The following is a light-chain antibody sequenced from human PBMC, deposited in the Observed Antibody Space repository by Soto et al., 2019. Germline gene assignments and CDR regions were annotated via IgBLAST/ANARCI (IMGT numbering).Light chain of an antibody. CDR3: EQYCRIPRT. V-gene: IGKV4-1*01. CDR2: WAS. Sequence: SQDPQTVALVKRLDINFKSINKELYSSNNKDYLAWYQQKPGQPPKLLIYWASARESGVPDRFSCSGHETDFDLGLRSRQAGGVAVSNYEQYCRIPRTLAQGTKVDIK. J-gene: IGKJ1*01. CDR1: NKELYSSNNKDY.